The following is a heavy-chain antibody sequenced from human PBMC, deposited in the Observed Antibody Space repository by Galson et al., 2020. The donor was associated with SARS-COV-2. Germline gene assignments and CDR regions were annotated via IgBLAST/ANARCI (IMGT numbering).Heavy chain of an antibody. V-gene: IGHV4-34*01. Sequence: QWINAELDASETLSLTCAVYGGSFSGYYWSWIRQPPGKGLEWIGEINHSGSTNYNPSLKSRVTISVDTSKNQFSLRLTSVTAADTAVYYCARVHNYYDVSGYYLDYWGQGTLVTVSS. D-gene: IGHD3-22*01. CDR3: ARVHNYYDVSGYYLDY. CDR1: GGSFSGYY. J-gene: IGHJ4*02. CDR2: INHSGST.